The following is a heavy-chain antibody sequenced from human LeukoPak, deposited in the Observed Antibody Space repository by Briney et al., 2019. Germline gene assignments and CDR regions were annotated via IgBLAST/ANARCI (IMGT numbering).Heavy chain of an antibody. D-gene: IGHD3-9*01. CDR1: GFTFSSYW. CDR3: ARDTYYDILTGYYDDAFDI. J-gene: IGHJ3*02. Sequence: GGSLRLSCAASGFTFSSYWMSWVRQAPGKGLEWVANIKQDGSEKYYVDSVKGRFTISRDNAKNSLYLQMNSLRAEDTAVYYCARDTYYDILTGYYDDAFDIWGQGAMVTVSS. CDR2: IKQDGSEK. V-gene: IGHV3-7*01.